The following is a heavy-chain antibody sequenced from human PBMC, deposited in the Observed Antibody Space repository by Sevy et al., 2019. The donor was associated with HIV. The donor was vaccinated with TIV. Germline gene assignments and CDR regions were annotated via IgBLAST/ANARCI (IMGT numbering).Heavy chain of an antibody. CDR2: ISASGANT. V-gene: IGHV3-23*01. J-gene: IGHJ4*02. D-gene: IGHD2-15*01. CDR3: AARKDDFDC. Sequence: GGSLRLSCAASGFTFSDFAMSWVRQAPGKGLEWVSAISASGANTYYTDSVRGRFTISRDNSKNTQYLQMSSLRTEDTAVYYCAARKDDFDCWGWEPWSPSPQ. CDR1: GFTFSDFA.